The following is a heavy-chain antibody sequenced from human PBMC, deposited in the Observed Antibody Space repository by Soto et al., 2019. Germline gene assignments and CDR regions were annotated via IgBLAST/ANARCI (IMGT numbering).Heavy chain of an antibody. CDR3: AKGYCTNGVCYTRYFQH. V-gene: IGHV3-23*01. CDR2: ISGSGGST. Sequence: GGSLRLSCAASGFTFNDYAMHWVRQVPGKGLEWVSAISGSGGSTYYADSVKGRFTISRDNAKNTLYLQMNSLRAEDTAVYYCAKGYCTNGVCYTRYFQHWGQGTLVTVSS. J-gene: IGHJ1*01. CDR1: GFTFNDYA. D-gene: IGHD2-8*01.